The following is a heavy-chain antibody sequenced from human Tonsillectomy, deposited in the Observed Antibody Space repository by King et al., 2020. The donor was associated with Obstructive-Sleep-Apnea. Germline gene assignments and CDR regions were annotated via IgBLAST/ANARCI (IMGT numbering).Heavy chain of an antibody. CDR2: IYYSGST. D-gene: IGHD3-10*01. V-gene: IGHV4-59*01. CDR3: ARVGTNYGSGSFEDYYYYGMDV. Sequence: LQLQESGPGLVKPSETLSLTCTVSGGSISSYYWSWIRQPPGKGLEWIGYIYYSGSTNYNPSLKSRVTISVDTSKNQFSLKLSSLTAADTAVYYCARVGTNYGSGSFEDYYYYGMDVWGQGTTVTVSS. CDR1: GGSISSYY. J-gene: IGHJ6*02.